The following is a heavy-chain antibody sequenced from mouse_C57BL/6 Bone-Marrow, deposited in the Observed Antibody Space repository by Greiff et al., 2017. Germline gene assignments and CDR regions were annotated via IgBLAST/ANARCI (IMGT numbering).Heavy chain of an antibody. Sequence: EVQLQQSGAELVRPGSSVKMSCKTSGYTFTSYGINWVKQRPGQGLEWIGYIYIGNGYTEYNEKFKGKATLTSDTSSSTAYMQLSSRTSEDSAIYFGAREEIYYYGSSSWDYWGQGTSVTVSS. D-gene: IGHD1-1*01. CDR2: IYIGNGYT. CDR1: GYTFTSYG. J-gene: IGHJ4*01. CDR3: AREEIYYYGSSSWDY. V-gene: IGHV1-58*01.